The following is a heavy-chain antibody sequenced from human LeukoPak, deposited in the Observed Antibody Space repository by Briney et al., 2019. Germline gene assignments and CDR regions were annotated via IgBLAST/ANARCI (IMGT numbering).Heavy chain of an antibody. V-gene: IGHV3-15*01. J-gene: IGHJ4*02. CDR2: IKSKTDGGTT. CDR1: GFTFSNAW. D-gene: IGHD1-26*01. Sequence: GGSLRLSCAASGFTFSNAWMSWVRQAPGKGLEWVGRIKSKTDGGTTDYAAPVKGRFTISRDNSKNTLYLQMNSLRAEDTAVYYCAKYYMGDYFDYWGQGTLVTVSS. CDR3: AKYYMGDYFDY.